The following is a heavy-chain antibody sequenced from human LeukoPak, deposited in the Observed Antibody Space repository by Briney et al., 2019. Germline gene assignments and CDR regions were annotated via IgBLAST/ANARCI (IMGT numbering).Heavy chain of an antibody. CDR3: AKGGTVTTTGGAFDI. CDR1: GFTFSSYT. V-gene: IGHV3-23*01. Sequence: GGSLRLSCAASGFTFSSYTMSWVRQAPGKGLEWVSGISGSGGSTYYADSVKGRYTISRDNSKNTLYLQMNSLRAEDTAVHYCAKGGTVTTTGGAFDIWGQGTMVTVSS. CDR2: ISGSGGST. D-gene: IGHD4-17*01. J-gene: IGHJ3*02.